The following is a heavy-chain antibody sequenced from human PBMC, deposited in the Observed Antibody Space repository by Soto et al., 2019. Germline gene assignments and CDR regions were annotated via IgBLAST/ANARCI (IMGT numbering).Heavy chain of an antibody. CDR1: GASISGFY. CDR3: VRDGTKTLRDWFDP. Sequence: SETLSLTCTVSGASISGFYWSWIRKSAGKGLEWIGRIYATGTTDFNPSLKSRVMMSVDTSKKQFSLKLRSVTAADTAVYYCVRDGTKTLRDWFDPWGQGISVTVSS. D-gene: IGHD1-1*01. V-gene: IGHV4-4*07. CDR2: IYATGTT. J-gene: IGHJ5*02.